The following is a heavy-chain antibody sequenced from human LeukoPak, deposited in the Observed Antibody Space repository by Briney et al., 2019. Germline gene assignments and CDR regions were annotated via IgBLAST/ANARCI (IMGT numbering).Heavy chain of an antibody. CDR1: GYTFTSYG. V-gene: IGHV1-18*01. Sequence: ASVKVSCKASGYTFTSYGISWVRQAPGQGLEWMGWISAYNGNTNYAQKLQGRVTMTTDTSTSTAYMELRSLRSDDTAVYYCARGIYSYSSSWYSDFDYWGQGTLVTVPS. CDR2: ISAYNGNT. J-gene: IGHJ4*02. CDR3: ARGIYSYSSSWYSDFDY. D-gene: IGHD6-13*01.